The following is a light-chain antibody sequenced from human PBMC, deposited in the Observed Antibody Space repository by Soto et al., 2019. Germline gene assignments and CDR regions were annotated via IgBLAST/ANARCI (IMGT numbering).Light chain of an antibody. CDR3: QQYNSSPLVT. J-gene: IGKJ4*01. Sequence: EIVLTQSPGTLSLSPGERATLSCRASQSVSSSYLAWYQHKPGQAPRLLISGASTRATGIPARFSGSGSGTEFTLTISSLQSEHFAVYYCQQYNSSPLVTFGGGTKVDIK. CDR1: QSVSSSY. V-gene: IGKV3-20*01. CDR2: GAS.